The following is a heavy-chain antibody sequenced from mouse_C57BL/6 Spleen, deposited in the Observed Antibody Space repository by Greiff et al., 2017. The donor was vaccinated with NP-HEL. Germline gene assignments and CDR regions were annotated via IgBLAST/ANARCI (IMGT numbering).Heavy chain of an antibody. CDR3: AREGYYGPPYYFDY. CDR2: IDPSDSYT. V-gene: IGHV1-59*01. D-gene: IGHD1-1*01. J-gene: IGHJ2*01. Sequence: QVQLQQPGAELVRPGTSVKLSCKASGYTFTSYWMHWVKQRPGQGLEWIGVIDPSDSYTNYNQKFKGKATLTVDTSSSTAYMQLSSLTSEDSAVYYCAREGYYGPPYYFDYWGQGTTLTVSS. CDR1: GYTFTSYW.